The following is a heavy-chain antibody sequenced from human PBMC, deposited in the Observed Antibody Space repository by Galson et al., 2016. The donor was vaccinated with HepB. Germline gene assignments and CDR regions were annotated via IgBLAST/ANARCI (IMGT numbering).Heavy chain of an antibody. J-gene: IGHJ3*02. V-gene: IGHV3-33*01. Sequence: SLRLSCAASGFPFSGYGIHWVRQAPGKGLEWVAFIFYDGSNKYYADSVKGRFTISRDNSNNTLYLQMNSLRGEDTAVYYCARDGTTPRKFAAYDIWGQGTVVTVSS. CDR3: ARDGTTPRKFAAYDI. CDR1: GFPFSGYG. D-gene: IGHD4-17*01. CDR2: IFYDGSNK.